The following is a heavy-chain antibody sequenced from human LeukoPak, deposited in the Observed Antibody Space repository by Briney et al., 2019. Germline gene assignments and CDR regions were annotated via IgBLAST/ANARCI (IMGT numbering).Heavy chain of an antibody. CDR2: INHSGST. CDR1: GGSFSGYY. Sequence: SETLSLTCAVYGGSFSGYYWSWIRQPPGKGLEWIGEINHSGSTNYNPSLKSRVTISIDTSKNQFSLKLSSVTAADTAVYYCARTEGGYYDSSGYQVSPYYFDYWGQGTLVTVSP. V-gene: IGHV4-34*01. D-gene: IGHD3-22*01. J-gene: IGHJ4*02. CDR3: ARTEGGYYDSSGYQVSPYYFDY.